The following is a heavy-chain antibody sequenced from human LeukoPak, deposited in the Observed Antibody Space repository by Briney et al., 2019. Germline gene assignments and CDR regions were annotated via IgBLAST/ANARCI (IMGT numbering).Heavy chain of an antibody. V-gene: IGHV3-21*01. CDR2: ISSSSSYI. CDR3: ARDETYYYGSGIDY. J-gene: IGHJ4*02. D-gene: IGHD3-10*01. Sequence: GGSLRLSCAASGFSFSNYAMNWVRQAPGKGLEWVSSISSSSSYIYYADSVKGRFTISRDNAKNSLYLQMNSLRAEDTAVYYCARDETYYYGSGIDYWGQGTLVTVSS. CDR1: GFSFSNYA.